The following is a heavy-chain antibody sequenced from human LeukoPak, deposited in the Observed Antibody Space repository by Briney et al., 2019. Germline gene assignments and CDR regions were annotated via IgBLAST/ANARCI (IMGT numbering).Heavy chain of an antibody. V-gene: IGHV5-51*01. Sequence: GASLKISCKGSGYSFTNHWIGWVRQMPGKGLEGLGIIYPGHSDTRYRPSFQGQVPISADKSISTAYLQWSSLKASDTAMYYCARLPQWGGTYHFDYWGQGTLLSVSS. J-gene: IGHJ4*02. CDR1: GYSFTNHW. D-gene: IGHD1-26*01. CDR3: ARLPQWGGTYHFDY. CDR2: IYPGHSDT.